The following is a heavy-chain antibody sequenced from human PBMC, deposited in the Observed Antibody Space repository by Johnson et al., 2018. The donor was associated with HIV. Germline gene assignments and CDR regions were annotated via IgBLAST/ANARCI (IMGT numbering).Heavy chain of an antibody. Sequence: EVQLVESRGVLVQPGGSLRLSCAASGFTFDDYGMSWVRQAPGTGLEWVSGINWTGGSTGYADSVKGRFTISRDNAKNSLYLQMNSLRAEDTALYYCARDVIAAAGTGAFDIWGQGTMVTVSS. CDR2: INWTGGST. D-gene: IGHD6-13*01. CDR1: GFTFDDYG. J-gene: IGHJ3*02. V-gene: IGHV3-20*04. CDR3: ARDVIAAAGTGAFDI.